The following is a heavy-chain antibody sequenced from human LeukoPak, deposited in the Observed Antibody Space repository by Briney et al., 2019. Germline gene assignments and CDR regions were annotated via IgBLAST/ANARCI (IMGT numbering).Heavy chain of an antibody. D-gene: IGHD3-22*01. J-gene: IGHJ5*02. CDR1: GYTLTELS. CDR3: ATESHYYDSSGPTPSWFDP. Sequence: ASVKVSCKVSGYTLTELSMHWVRQAPGKGLEGMGGFDPEDGETIYAQKFQGRVTMTEDTSTDTAYMELSSPRSEDTAVYYCATESHYYDSSGPTPSWFDPWGQGTLVPVSS. CDR2: FDPEDGET. V-gene: IGHV1-24*01.